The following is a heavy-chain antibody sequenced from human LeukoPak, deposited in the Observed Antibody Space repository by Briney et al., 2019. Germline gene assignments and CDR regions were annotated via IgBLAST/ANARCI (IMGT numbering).Heavy chain of an antibody. CDR1: GFTFRSYS. CDR2: ISSSSSYI. J-gene: IGHJ5*02. Sequence: GGSLRLSXAASGFTFRSYSMNWVRQAPGKGLEWVSSISSSSSYIYYADSVKGRFTISRDNAKNSLYLQMNSLRAEDTAVYYCARDLWVGSTVTMWYNWFDPWGQGTLVTVSS. D-gene: IGHD4-17*01. V-gene: IGHV3-21*01. CDR3: ARDLWVGSTVTMWYNWFDP.